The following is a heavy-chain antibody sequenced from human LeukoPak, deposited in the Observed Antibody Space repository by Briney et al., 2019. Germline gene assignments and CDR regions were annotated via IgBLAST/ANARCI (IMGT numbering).Heavy chain of an antibody. J-gene: IGHJ6*03. V-gene: IGHV3-30*02. Sequence: GGSLRLSCAASGFTFSRYGMHWVRQAPGKGLECVAFIRYDGSNKYYADSVKGRFTISRDNSKNTLYLQMNSLRAEDTAVYYCAKEGYYYDSSGFLTPYYYMDVWGKGTTVTISS. CDR2: IRYDGSNK. CDR1: GFTFSRYG. D-gene: IGHD3-22*01. CDR3: AKEGYYYDSSGFLTPYYYMDV.